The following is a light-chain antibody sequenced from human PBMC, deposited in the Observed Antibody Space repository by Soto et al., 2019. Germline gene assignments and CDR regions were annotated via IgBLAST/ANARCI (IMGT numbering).Light chain of an antibody. CDR2: DAS. V-gene: IGKV3-11*01. CDR3: QQRSNWPLT. CDR1: QSVSSY. Sequence: EIVLTQSPATLSLSPGEGATLPCRASQSVSSYLAWYQQKPGQAPRLLIYDASNRATGIPARFSGSGSGTDFTLTISSLEPEDFAVYYCQQRSNWPLTFGGGTKVDIK. J-gene: IGKJ4*01.